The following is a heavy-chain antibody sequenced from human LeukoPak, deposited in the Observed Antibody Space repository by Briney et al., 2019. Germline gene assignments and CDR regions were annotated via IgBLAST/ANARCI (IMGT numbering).Heavy chain of an antibody. J-gene: IGHJ4*02. CDR1: GFTFSTSW. CDR2: INSDGRST. Sequence: GGSLRLSCAASGFTFSTSWMHWVRKVPGKGLVWVSRINSDGRSTDYADSVKGRFTISRDNTKNTLYLQMNSLRVEDTAMYYCAHTVWSGNYFDYWGQGTLVTVFS. CDR3: AHTVWSGNYFDY. V-gene: IGHV3-74*01. D-gene: IGHD3-3*01.